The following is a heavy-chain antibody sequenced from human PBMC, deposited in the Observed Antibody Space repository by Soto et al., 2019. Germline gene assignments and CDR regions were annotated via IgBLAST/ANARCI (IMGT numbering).Heavy chain of an antibody. CDR2: IFYTGTT. CDR3: ETLVVVAPVANA. D-gene: IGHD2-2*01. Sequence: SETLSLTCSVSGGSISYNSYYWGWIRQPPGKGLEWVGGIFYTGTTYYSPSLKDRVTISVDTSKNSFSLNLTSVTAADTAVYFCETLVVVAPVANAWGQGTLVTVSS. V-gene: IGHV4-39*02. J-gene: IGHJ5*02. CDR1: GGSISYNSYY.